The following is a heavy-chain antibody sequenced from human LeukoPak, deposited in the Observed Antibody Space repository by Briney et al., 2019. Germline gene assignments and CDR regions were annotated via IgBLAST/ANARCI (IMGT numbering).Heavy chain of an antibody. D-gene: IGHD2-2*02. J-gene: IGHJ4*02. CDR2: ISGSGGST. V-gene: IGHV3-23*01. CDR1: GFTFSSYA. CDR3: AKDRIVVVPAAIPFDY. Sequence: GGSLRLSCAASGFTFSSYAMSWVRQAPGKWLEWVSAISGSGGSTYYADSVKGRFTISRDNSKNTLYLQMNSLRAEDTAVYYCAKDRIVVVPAAIPFDYWGQGTLVTVSS.